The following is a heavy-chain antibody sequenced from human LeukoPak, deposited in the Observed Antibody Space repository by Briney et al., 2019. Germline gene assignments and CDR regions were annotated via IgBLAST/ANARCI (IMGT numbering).Heavy chain of an antibody. CDR1: GYTFTSYD. D-gene: IGHD2-15*01. CDR3: ARGAPGSYCSGGSCPYFDY. Sequence: ASVKVSCKASGYTFTSYDVTWVRQATGQGLEWLGCVNPNSGHTGYAQKFQGRVTLPTNTSVSTAYMELSSLRSEDTAIYYCARGAPGSYCSGGSCPYFDYWGQGTLVSVSS. CDR2: VNPNSGHT. V-gene: IGHV1-8*01. J-gene: IGHJ4*02.